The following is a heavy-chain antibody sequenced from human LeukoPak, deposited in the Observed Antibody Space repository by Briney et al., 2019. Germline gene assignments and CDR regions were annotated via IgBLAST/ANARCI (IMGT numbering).Heavy chain of an antibody. V-gene: IGHV4-59*01. Sequence: SETLSLTCTVSGGSISSYYWSWIRLPPGKGLEWIGYIYYSGSTNYNPSLRSRVTISVDTSKNQFPLKLSSVTAADTAVYYCARSSESYDSSGYYSYYFDYWGQGTLVTVSS. CDR2: IYYSGST. J-gene: IGHJ4*02. CDR1: GGSISSYY. CDR3: ARSSESYDSSGYYSYYFDY. D-gene: IGHD3-22*01.